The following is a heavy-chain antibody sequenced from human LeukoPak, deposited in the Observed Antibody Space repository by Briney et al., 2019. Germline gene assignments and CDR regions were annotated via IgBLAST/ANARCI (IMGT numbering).Heavy chain of an antibody. D-gene: IGHD2-21*02. CDR2: IYYSGST. Sequence: SETLSLTCTVSGGSISSGGYYWSWIRQHPGKGLEWIGYIYYSGSTYYNPSLKSRVTISVDTSKNQFSLKLSSVTAADTAVYCCARLHEMTTILDFDYWGQGTLVTVSS. CDR3: ARLHEMTTILDFDY. V-gene: IGHV4-31*03. J-gene: IGHJ4*02. CDR1: GGSISSGGYY.